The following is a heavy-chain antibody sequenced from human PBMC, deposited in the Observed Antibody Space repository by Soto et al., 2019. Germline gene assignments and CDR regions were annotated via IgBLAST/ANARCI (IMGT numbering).Heavy chain of an antibody. CDR2: IYYSGST. D-gene: IGHD3-10*01. V-gene: IGHV4-31*03. CDR3: ARDPIRYGSGSYYKGERR. Sequence: SETLSLTCTVSGGSISSGGYYWSWIRQHPGKGLEWIGYIYYSGSTYYNPSLKSRVTISVDTSKNQFSLKLSSVTAADTAVYYCARDPIRYGSGSYYKGERRWGQGTLVTVSS. J-gene: IGHJ4*02. CDR1: GGSISSGGYY.